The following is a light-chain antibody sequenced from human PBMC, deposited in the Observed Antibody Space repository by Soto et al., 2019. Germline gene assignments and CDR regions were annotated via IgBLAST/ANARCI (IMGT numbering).Light chain of an antibody. CDR1: SSNIASRS. Sequence: QSVLTQPPSASATPGQRVTISCSGSSSNIASRSVYWYQQLPGTAPKLLMYSSDLRPSGVPDRFAGSKSGTTASLAISGVQAEYGADYYCSTWDVSLNGWVFGGGTKLTVL. J-gene: IGLJ3*02. CDR3: STWDVSLNGWV. V-gene: IGLV1-44*01. CDR2: SSD.